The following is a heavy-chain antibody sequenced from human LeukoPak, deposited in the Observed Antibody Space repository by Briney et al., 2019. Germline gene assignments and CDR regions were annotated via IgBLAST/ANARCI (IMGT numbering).Heavy chain of an antibody. D-gene: IGHD2/OR15-2a*01. CDR2: INSDGSST. V-gene: IGHV3-74*01. J-gene: IGHJ4*02. CDR1: GFSFSGYW. CDR3: VGAIGLDFDF. Sequence: GGSLRLSCAAYGFSFSGYWMHWVRQDPGKGLVWVSRINSDGSSTTYADSVKGRFTISRDNAKNTLYLQMNSLRAEDTAMYYCVGAIGLDFDFWGQGTLVTVSS.